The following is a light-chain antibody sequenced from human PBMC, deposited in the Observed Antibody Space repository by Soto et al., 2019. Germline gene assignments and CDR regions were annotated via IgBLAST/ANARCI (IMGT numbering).Light chain of an antibody. CDR1: QSVSGW. CDR3: QQYNSYSLT. CDR2: DAS. J-gene: IGKJ1*01. Sequence: IQMTQSPSTLSASVGDSVTITCRASQSVSGWLAWYQQKPGKAPNLLIYDASILQSGVPSRFSGSGSETEFTLTISSLQPDDFATYYCQQYNSYSLTFGHGTKVDIK. V-gene: IGKV1-5*01.